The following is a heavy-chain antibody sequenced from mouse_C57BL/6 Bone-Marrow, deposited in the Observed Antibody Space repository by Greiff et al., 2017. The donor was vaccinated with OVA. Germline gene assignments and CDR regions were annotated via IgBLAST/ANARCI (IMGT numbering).Heavy chain of an antibody. J-gene: IGHJ1*03. CDR2: ISGGGGNT. CDR3: ARHEAYGSSYGYFDV. D-gene: IGHD1-1*01. CDR1: GFTFSSYS. Sequence: EVQRVESGGGLVKPGGSLKLSCAASGFTFSSYSMSWVRQTPEKRLEWVATISGGGGNTYYPDSVKGRFTLSRDNAKNTLYLQMSSLRSESTALYYCARHEAYGSSYGYFDVWGTGTTVTVSS. V-gene: IGHV5-9*01.